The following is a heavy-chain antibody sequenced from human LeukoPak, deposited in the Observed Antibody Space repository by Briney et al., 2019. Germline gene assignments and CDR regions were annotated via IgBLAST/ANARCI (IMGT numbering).Heavy chain of an antibody. CDR3: AKDPYLYYYGSGSYPDY. CDR2: IWYDGSNK. J-gene: IGHJ4*02. CDR1: RFTLSSYG. V-gene: IGHV3-30*02. D-gene: IGHD3-10*01. Sequence: GGALRVSCAASRFTLSSYGMHWVRQAPGKGREWVAFIWYDGSNKYYAHSVKALITRSRDNSKNPLYPQMNSLRAQGTGVYYCAKDPYLYYYGSGSYPDYWGQGTLVTVSS.